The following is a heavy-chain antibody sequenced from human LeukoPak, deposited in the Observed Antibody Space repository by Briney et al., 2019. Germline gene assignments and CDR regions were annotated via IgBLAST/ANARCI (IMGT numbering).Heavy chain of an antibody. V-gene: IGHV4-59*05. CDR3: ARRRAVAGTKSLYYFDY. CDR1: GGSISSYY. Sequence: SETLSLTCTVSGGSISSYYWSWIRQPAGKGLEWIGSIYYSGSTYYNPSLKSRVTISVDTSKNQFSLKLSSVTAADTAVYYCARRRAVAGTKSLYYFDYWGQGTLVTVSS. J-gene: IGHJ4*02. D-gene: IGHD6-19*01. CDR2: IYYSGST.